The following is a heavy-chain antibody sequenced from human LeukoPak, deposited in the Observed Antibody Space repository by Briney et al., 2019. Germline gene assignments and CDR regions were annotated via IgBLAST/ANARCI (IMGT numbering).Heavy chain of an antibody. V-gene: IGHV3-23*01. CDR2: LSGSGGST. Sequence: GGSLRLSCAASGLTFRTYAMSWVRQAPGKGLEWVSSLSGSGGSTYYAHSVKGRFTISRDNSKSTLYLQPNRLRAEDTAVYYCAKARGTDYGDYVIFDYWGQGTLVTVSS. J-gene: IGHJ4*02. D-gene: IGHD4-17*01. CDR1: GLTFRTYA. CDR3: AKARGTDYGDYVIFDY.